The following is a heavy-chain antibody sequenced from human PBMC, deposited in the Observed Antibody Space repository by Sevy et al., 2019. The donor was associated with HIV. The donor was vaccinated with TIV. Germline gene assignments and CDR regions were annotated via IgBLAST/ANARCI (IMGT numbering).Heavy chain of an antibody. CDR3: ARDPLRWELLSDAFDL. CDR1: GFTFSSYA. CDR2: ISYDGSNK. D-gene: IGHD1-26*01. V-gene: IGHV3-30*04. J-gene: IGHJ3*01. Sequence: GGSLRLSCAASGFTFSSYAMHWVRQAPGKGLEWVAVISYDGSNKYYADSVKGRFTISRDNSKNTLYLQMNSLRAEDTAVYYCARDPLRWELLSDAFDLWGQGTMVTVSS.